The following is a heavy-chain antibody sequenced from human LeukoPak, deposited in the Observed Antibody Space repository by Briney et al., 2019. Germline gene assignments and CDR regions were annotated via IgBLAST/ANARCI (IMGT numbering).Heavy chain of an antibody. CDR1: GGSLSRSSYY. CDR3: ARFSGSYYKEGGEIDY. Sequence: SEILSLTCTVSGGSLSRSSYYWNWIRQPPGKGLDWIGSIYYSGSTYYNPSLESRVTISVDTPNQFSLRLTSVTAADTAVYFCARFSGSYYKEGGEIDYWGQGTLVIVSS. J-gene: IGHJ4*02. D-gene: IGHD3-10*01. CDR2: IYYSGST. V-gene: IGHV4-39*07.